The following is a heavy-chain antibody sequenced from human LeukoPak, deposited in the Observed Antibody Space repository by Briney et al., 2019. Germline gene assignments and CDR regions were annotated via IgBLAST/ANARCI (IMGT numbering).Heavy chain of an antibody. CDR3: ARGGYYGSGNDFRFDP. V-gene: IGHV4-61*05. D-gene: IGHD3-10*01. Sequence: SETLSLTCTVSGGSISSSSYYWGWIRQSPGKGLECIGYIHYTGSTNYNPSLKSRVTISVEASKNQFSLKLKSVTAADTAVYYCARGGYYGSGNDFRFDPWGQGPLVTVSS. CDR2: IHYTGST. J-gene: IGHJ5*02. CDR1: GGSISSSSYY.